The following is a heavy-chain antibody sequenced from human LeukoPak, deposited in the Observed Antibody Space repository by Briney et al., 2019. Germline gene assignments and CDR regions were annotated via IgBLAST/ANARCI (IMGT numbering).Heavy chain of an antibody. CDR1: GGSISSSSYY. CDR3: ARYDYVWGSYRHDY. Sequence: PSETLSLTCTVSGGSISSSSYYWGWIRQPPGKGLEWIGSIYYSGSTYYNPSLKSRVTISVETSKNQFSLKLSSVTAADTAVYYCARYDYVWGSYRHDYWGQGTLVTVSS. CDR2: IYYSGST. D-gene: IGHD3-16*02. V-gene: IGHV4-39*01. J-gene: IGHJ4*02.